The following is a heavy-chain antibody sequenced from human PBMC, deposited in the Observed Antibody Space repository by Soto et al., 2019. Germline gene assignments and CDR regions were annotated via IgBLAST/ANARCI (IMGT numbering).Heavy chain of an antibody. V-gene: IGHV1-46*01. CDR2: INPNDGTT. D-gene: IGHD3-16*01. Sequence: QVRLVQSGAEVREPGASVKVSCKASGYTFTRYRVHWVRQAPGQGLEWMAIINPNDGTTTYTQKFQGRVTVTSYTATSTVHMELSSLTSEDTAVYYCTCFLLASWGQGTLVTVSS. J-gene: IGHJ4*02. CDR3: TCFLLAS. CDR1: GYTFTRYR.